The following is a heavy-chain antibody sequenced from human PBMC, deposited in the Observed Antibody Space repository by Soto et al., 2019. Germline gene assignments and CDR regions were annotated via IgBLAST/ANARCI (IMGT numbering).Heavy chain of an antibody. Sequence: PGGSLRLSCAASGFTFSIYAMNWVRQAPGKGLERVSAISASGGSTYCADSVKGRFTISRDNSKNTLYLQMNSLRAEDTAVFYCAKGGVWFGNYGLYVWGQGTTVTVSS. CDR2: ISASGGST. D-gene: IGHD3-10*01. J-gene: IGHJ6*02. CDR3: AKGGVWFGNYGLYV. CDR1: GFTFSIYA. V-gene: IGHV3-23*01.